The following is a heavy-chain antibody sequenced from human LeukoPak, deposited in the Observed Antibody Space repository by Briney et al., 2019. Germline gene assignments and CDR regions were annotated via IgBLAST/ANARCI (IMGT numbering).Heavy chain of an antibody. Sequence: SETLSLTCTVSGGSISSNYWTWIRQPPGKGLEWIGYIYYSGSTTYNPSLNSRVTISLDTSKNQFSLKLSSVTAADTATYYCARRGYGSFDYWGQGTLVTVSS. V-gene: IGHV4-59*08. CDR3: ARRGYGSFDY. CDR1: GGSISSNY. J-gene: IGHJ4*02. CDR2: IYYSGST. D-gene: IGHD3-10*01.